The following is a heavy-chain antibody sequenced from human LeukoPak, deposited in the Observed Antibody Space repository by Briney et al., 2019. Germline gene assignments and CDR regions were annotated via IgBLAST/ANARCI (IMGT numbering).Heavy chain of an antibody. Sequence: GRSLRLSCAASGFTFSTYAIHWVRQAPGKGLEWVALISYDGSNQYYADSVKGLFTISRNNSKNTLYLQMTSLRAEDTAVYFCARDRWDYFDSSAYVDYWGQGTLVTVSS. CDR3: ARDRWDYFDSSAYVDY. V-gene: IGHV3-30*04. CDR2: ISYDGSNQ. D-gene: IGHD3-22*01. J-gene: IGHJ4*02. CDR1: GFTFSTYA.